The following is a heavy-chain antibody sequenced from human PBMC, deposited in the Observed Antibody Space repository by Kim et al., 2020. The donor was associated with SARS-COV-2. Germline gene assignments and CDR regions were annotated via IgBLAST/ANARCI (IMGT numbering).Heavy chain of an antibody. CDR3: ARAVEPEILTGYYSWFDP. D-gene: IGHD3-9*01. J-gene: IGHJ5*02. Sequence: SETLSLTCTVSGGSISSYYWSWIRQPPGKGLEWIGYIYYSGSTNYNPSLKSRVTISVDTSKNQFSLKLSSVTAADTAVYYCARAVEPEILTGYYSWFDPWGQGTLVTVSS. CDR2: IYYSGST. V-gene: IGHV4-59*01. CDR1: GGSISSYY.